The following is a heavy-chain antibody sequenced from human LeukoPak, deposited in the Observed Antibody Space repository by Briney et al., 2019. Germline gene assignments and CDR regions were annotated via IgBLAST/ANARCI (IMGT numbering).Heavy chain of an antibody. CDR1: VYTFTSYY. CDR2: INPSGGRT. V-gene: IGHV1-46*01. D-gene: IGHD1/OR15-1a*01. J-gene: IGHJ6*03. CDR3: ARTGTIGYYYYYMDV. Sequence: GASVRVSCKASVYTFTSYYMHWVRQAPGQGREWMGIINPSGGRTSYAQKFQGRVSMTRDMSTSTVYMELSSLRSEDTAVYYCARTGTIGYYYYYMDVWGKGTTVTVSS.